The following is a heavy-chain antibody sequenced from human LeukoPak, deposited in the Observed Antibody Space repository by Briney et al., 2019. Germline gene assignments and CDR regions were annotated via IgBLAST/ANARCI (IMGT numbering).Heavy chain of an antibody. D-gene: IGHD2-2*01. Sequence: SETLSLTCTVSGVSISSHYWSWIRQPPGKGLEWIGYVYYGGGRNYNPSLKSRITITADTSNNQFSLSVTSVTAADTAFYYFAKGSYQRGWFDPWGQGILVTVSS. CDR2: VYYGGGR. CDR3: AKGSYQRGWFDP. V-gene: IGHV4-59*11. J-gene: IGHJ5*02. CDR1: GVSISSHY.